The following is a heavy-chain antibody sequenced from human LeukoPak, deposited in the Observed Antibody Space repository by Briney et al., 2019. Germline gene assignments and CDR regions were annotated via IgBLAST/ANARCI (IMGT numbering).Heavy chain of an antibody. J-gene: IGHJ4*02. CDR1: GGSFSSYY. V-gene: IGHV4-4*07. CDR2: IYTSGST. CDR3: ARARQWLPIDY. Sequence: SETLSLTCSVSGGSFSSYYWSWIRHPAGKGLEWIGRIYTSGSTNYNPSLKSRVTMSIDTSKNQFSLKLSSVTAADTAVYYCARARQWLPIDYWGQGTLVTVSS. D-gene: IGHD6-19*01.